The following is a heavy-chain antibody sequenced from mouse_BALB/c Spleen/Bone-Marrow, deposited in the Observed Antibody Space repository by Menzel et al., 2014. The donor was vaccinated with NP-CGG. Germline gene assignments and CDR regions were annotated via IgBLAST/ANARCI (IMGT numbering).Heavy chain of an antibody. D-gene: IGHD1-1*01. Sequence: DVMLVESGGGLVKPGGSLKLSCAASGFTFSSYAMSWVRQTPEKRLEWVASISSGGSTYYPDSVKGRFTISRDNARNILYLQMSSLRSEDTAMYYCARARFYYGKLVDYGGQGTSVTVSS. CDR1: GFTFSSYA. CDR3: ARARFYYGKLVDY. J-gene: IGHJ4*01. CDR2: ISSGGST. V-gene: IGHV5-6-5*01.